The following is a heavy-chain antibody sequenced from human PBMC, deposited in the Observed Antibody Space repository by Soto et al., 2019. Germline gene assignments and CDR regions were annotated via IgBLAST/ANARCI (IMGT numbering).Heavy chain of an antibody. D-gene: IGHD5-18*01. CDR1: GGSISSYY. J-gene: IGHJ4*02. Sequence: SETLSLTCTVSGGSISSYYWSWIRQPPGKGLEWIGYIYYSGSTNYNPSLKSQVTISVDTSKNQFSLKLSSVTAADTAVYYCARSRTIQLWLDYWGQGTLVTVSS. CDR3: ARSRTIQLWLDY. CDR2: IYYSGST. V-gene: IGHV4-59*01.